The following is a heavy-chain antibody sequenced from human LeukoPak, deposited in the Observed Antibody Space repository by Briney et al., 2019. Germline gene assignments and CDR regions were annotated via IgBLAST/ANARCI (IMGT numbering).Heavy chain of an antibody. Sequence: GGSLRLSCAASGFTFSSYEMNWVRQAPGKGLEWVAIISYEGSTQYYADSVRGRFTISRDNSKNTLYLQMNSLSAEDTAIYYCAKSGAQYCTGGNCYFDCWGQGTLVTVSS. CDR2: ISYEGSTQ. CDR3: AKSGAQYCTGGNCYFDC. J-gene: IGHJ4*02. D-gene: IGHD2-8*02. CDR1: GFTFSSYE. V-gene: IGHV3-30*18.